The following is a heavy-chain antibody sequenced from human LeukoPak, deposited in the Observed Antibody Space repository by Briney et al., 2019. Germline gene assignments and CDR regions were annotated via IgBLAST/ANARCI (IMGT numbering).Heavy chain of an antibody. CDR3: AGGEGYYYYYMDV. CDR2: INSDGSST. J-gene: IGHJ6*03. Sequence: GGSLRLSCAASGFTFSSYWMHWVRQAPGKGLVWVSRINSDGSSTSYADSVKGRFTISRDNAKNTLYLQMNSLRAEDTAVYYCAGGEGYYYYYMDVWGKGTTVTVSS. V-gene: IGHV3-74*01. D-gene: IGHD1-26*01. CDR1: GFTFSSYW.